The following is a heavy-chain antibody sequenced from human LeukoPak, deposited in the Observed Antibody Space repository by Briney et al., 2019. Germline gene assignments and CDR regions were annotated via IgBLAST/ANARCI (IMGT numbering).Heavy chain of an antibody. V-gene: IGHV3-30*02. Sequence: GGSLRLSCAASGFTFSSYGMHWVRQAPGKGLEWVAFIRYDGSNKYYADSVKGRFTISRDNSKNTLYLQMNSLRAEDTAVYYCARSGGLDKSNWFDPWGQGTLVTVSS. CDR2: IRYDGSNK. CDR3: ARSGGLDKSNWFDP. J-gene: IGHJ5*02. CDR1: GFTFSSYG. D-gene: IGHD5-12*01.